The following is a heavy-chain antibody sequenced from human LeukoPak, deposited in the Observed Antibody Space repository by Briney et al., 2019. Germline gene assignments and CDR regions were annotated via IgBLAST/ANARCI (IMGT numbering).Heavy chain of an antibody. J-gene: IGHJ4*02. V-gene: IGHV4-34*01. Sequence: PSETLSLTCAVYGGSFSGYYWSWIRQPPGKGLEWIGEINHSGSTNYNPSLKGRVTISVDTSKNQFSLKLSSVTAADTAVYYCARDSSGYLSDYWGQGTLVTVSS. CDR1: GGSFSGYY. CDR2: INHSGST. D-gene: IGHD3-22*01. CDR3: ARDSSGYLSDY.